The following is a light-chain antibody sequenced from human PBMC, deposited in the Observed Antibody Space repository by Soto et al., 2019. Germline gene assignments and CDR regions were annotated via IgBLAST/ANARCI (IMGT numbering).Light chain of an antibody. CDR1: RNIDSW. Sequence: DIRMTQSPSTLSASLGDRVTISCRASRNIDSWLAWYQQRPGGIPQLLIYSASNLQNGVPSRFSGSGSGTAFTLTINGLQPDEFATEYYHEFHSSSRTFGQGIRVDMK. J-gene: IGKJ2*01. V-gene: IGKV1-5*03. CDR3: HEFHSSSRT. CDR2: SAS.